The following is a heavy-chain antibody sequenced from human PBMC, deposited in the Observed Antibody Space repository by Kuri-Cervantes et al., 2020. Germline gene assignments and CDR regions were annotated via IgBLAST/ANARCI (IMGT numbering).Heavy chain of an antibody. V-gene: IGHV4-59*01. J-gene: IGHJ6*02. CDR1: NGSISSYY. CDR3: ARLFSGYDSTYYYYYYGMDV. Sequence: SETLSLTCTVSNGSISSYYWSWIRQPPGKGLEWIGYINYSGSSNYNPSLKSRVTISVDTSKNQFSLKLSSVTAADTAVYYCARLFSGYDSTYYYYYYGMDVWGQGTTVTVSS. D-gene: IGHD5-12*01. CDR2: INYSGSS.